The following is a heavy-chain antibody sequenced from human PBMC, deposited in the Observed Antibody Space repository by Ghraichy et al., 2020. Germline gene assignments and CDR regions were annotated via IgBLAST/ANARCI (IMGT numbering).Heavy chain of an antibody. Sequence: GSLRLTCTVSGYSIRSGYFWGWIRQPPGKGLEWIGRIYHTDNTHYNPSLKSRVTISVDTSKNQFSLRLTSVTAADTAVYYCATLAVAGPLDYWGQGTLVTVSS. D-gene: IGHD6-19*01. CDR3: ATLAVAGPLDY. CDR2: IYHTDNT. V-gene: IGHV4-38-2*02. CDR1: GYSIRSGYF. J-gene: IGHJ4*02.